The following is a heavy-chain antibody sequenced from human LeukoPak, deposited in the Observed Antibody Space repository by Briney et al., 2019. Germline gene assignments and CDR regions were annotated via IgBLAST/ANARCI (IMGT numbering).Heavy chain of an antibody. CDR1: GLNFSSRW. J-gene: IGHJ4*02. V-gene: IGHV3-7*03. CDR3: AKDRFGDYYFDY. Sequence: GGSLRLSCAASGLNFSSRWMNWVRQAPGQGLEWVASIKEDGSEKHYVDSVKGRFTISRDNGKNSLYLQMNSLRAEDTAVYYCAKDRFGDYYFDYWGQGTLVTVSS. D-gene: IGHD3-10*01. CDR2: IKEDGSEK.